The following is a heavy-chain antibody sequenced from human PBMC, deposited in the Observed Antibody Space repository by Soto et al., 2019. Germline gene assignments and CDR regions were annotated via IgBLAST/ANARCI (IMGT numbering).Heavy chain of an antibody. CDR3: ASATTGLGYNWFDP. V-gene: IGHV4-39*01. J-gene: IGHJ5*02. CDR2: IYYSGST. CDR1: GGSISSSSYY. Sequence: SETLSLTCTVSGGSISSSSYYWGWIRQPPGKGLEWIGSIYYSGSTYYNPSLKSRVTISVDTSKNQFSLKLSSVTAADTAVYYCASATTGLGYNWFDPWGQGTLVTVSS. D-gene: IGHD4-17*01.